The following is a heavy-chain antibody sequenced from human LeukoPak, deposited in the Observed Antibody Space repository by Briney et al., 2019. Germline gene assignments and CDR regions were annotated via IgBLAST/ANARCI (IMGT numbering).Heavy chain of an antibody. Sequence: GGSLRLSCAASGFTFSSYSMNWVRQAPGKGLEWVSSISSSSSYIYYADSVKGRFTISRDNAKNSLYLQMNSLRAEDTAVYYCANSYDYVWGSYRFDRDKNYWGQGTLVTVSS. D-gene: IGHD3-16*02. CDR1: GFTFSSYS. V-gene: IGHV3-21*01. J-gene: IGHJ4*02. CDR2: ISSSSSYI. CDR3: ANSYDYVWGSYRFDRDKNY.